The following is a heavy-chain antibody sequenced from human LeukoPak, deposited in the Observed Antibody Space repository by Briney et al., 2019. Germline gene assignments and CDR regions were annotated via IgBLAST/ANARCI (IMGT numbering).Heavy chain of an antibody. D-gene: IGHD2-15*01. J-gene: IGHJ3*02. CDR3: AKSFGCSGGSCYSDAFDI. Sequence: GGSLRLSCAASGFTFSSYAMSWVRQAPGKGLEWVSAISGSGGSTYYADSVKGRFTISRDNSKNTLYLQMNSLRAEGTAVYYCAKSFGCSGGSCYSDAFDIWGQGTMVTVSS. CDR1: GFTFSSYA. V-gene: IGHV3-23*01. CDR2: ISGSGGST.